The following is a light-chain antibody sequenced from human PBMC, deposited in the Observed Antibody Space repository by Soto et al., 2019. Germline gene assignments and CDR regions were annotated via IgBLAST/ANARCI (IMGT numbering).Light chain of an antibody. J-gene: IGKJ1*01. V-gene: IGKV3-15*01. Sequence: EIVMTQSPATLSVSPGERATLSCRASQSVSSNLAWYQQKPGQAPRLLIYGASTRATGIPARFSGSGSGTEFTLTISSLQSEACAVYYCQQYNNWWTFGQGTKVEIK. CDR3: QQYNNWWT. CDR2: GAS. CDR1: QSVSSN.